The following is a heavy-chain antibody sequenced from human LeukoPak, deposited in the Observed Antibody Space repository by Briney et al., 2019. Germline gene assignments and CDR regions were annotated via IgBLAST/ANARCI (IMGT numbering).Heavy chain of an antibody. CDR3: ARELIRITMVRGVNTDAFDI. Sequence: ASVKVSCKASGYTFTSYHMHWVRQAPGQGLEWMGWINPNSGGTNYAQKFQGRVTMTRDTSISTAYMELSRLRSDDTAVYYCARELIRITMVRGVNTDAFDIWGQGTMVTVSS. D-gene: IGHD3-10*01. V-gene: IGHV1-2*02. CDR1: GYTFTSYH. CDR2: INPNSGGT. J-gene: IGHJ3*02.